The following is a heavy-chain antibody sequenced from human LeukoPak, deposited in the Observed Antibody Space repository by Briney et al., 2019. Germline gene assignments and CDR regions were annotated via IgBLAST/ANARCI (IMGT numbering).Heavy chain of an antibody. Sequence: GGSLRLSCTASGFTFSSFAMSWVRLAPGKELEWVSTVDHSFGTTHYADSVKGRFTISRDDSKNTVSLQMNSLRVEDAALYYCVPLPAGNFPGFDYWGQGTRVTVSS. J-gene: IGHJ4*02. CDR1: GFTFSSFA. CDR3: VPLPAGNFPGFDY. V-gene: IGHV3-23*01. CDR2: VDHSFGTT. D-gene: IGHD1-7*01.